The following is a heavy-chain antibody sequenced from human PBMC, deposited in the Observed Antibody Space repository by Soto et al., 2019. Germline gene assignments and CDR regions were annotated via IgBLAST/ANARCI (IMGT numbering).Heavy chain of an antibody. Sequence: GGSLRLSCAGSGFTFSSYAMSWVRQAPGKGLEWVSAISGSGDTTYYADSVKGLFTISRDNSKNTLYLQMNSLRVEDTAVYYCAKTDIVVVLTAAGVANYFDYWGQGTLVTVSS. CDR1: GFTFSSYA. CDR3: AKTDIVVVLTAAGVANYFDY. J-gene: IGHJ4*02. V-gene: IGHV3-23*01. D-gene: IGHD2-15*01. CDR2: ISGSGDTT.